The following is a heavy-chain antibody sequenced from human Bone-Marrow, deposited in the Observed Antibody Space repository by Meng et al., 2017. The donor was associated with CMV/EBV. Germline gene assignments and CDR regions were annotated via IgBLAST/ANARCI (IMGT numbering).Heavy chain of an antibody. V-gene: IGHV3-15*01. CDR3: TNFIAAAGYGMDV. Sequence: GGSLRLSCAASGFTFSNAWMSWVRQAPGKGLEWVGRIKSKTDGGATDYAAPVKGRFTISRDDSKNTLYLQMNSLKTEDTAVYYCTNFIAAAGYGMDVWGQGTTFTVSS. CDR2: IKSKTDGGAT. CDR1: GFTFSNAW. D-gene: IGHD6-13*01. J-gene: IGHJ6*02.